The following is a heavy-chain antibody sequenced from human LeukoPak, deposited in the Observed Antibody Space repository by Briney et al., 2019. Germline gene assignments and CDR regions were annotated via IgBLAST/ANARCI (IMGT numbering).Heavy chain of an antibody. D-gene: IGHD1-26*01. CDR3: ASTEWECIDY. J-gene: IGHJ4*02. V-gene: IGHV4-39*01. Sequence: SETLSLTCTVSGGSISSSSYYWGWIRQPPGKGLEWIGSIYYSGSTYYNPSLKSRVTISVDTSKNQFSLKLSSVTAADTAVYYCASTEWECIDYWGQGTLVTVSS. CDR1: GGSISSSSYY. CDR2: IYYSGST.